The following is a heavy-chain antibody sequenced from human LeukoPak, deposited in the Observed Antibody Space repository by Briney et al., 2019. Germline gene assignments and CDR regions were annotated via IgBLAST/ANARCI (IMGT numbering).Heavy chain of an antibody. CDR3: ARGIDGQLDAFDI. Sequence: ASVKVSCKASGYTFTSYGIHWVRQAPGQGLEWMGWISVYNGNTNFAQKFQGRVTMTTDTITSTAYMELRSLRSDDTAVYYCARGIDGQLDAFDIWGQGTMVTVSS. V-gene: IGHV1-18*01. CDR2: ISVYNGNT. CDR1: GYTFTSYG. D-gene: IGHD1-26*01. J-gene: IGHJ3*02.